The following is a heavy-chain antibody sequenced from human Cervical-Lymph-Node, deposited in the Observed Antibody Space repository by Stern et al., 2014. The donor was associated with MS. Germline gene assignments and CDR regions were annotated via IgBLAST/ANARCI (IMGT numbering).Heavy chain of an antibody. J-gene: IGHJ4*02. CDR3: AREEESKGDYFDY. Sequence: QVQLQQWGAGLLKPSETLSLTCAVYGGSFSGYSWSWIRQPPGKGLEWIGKINTSGETINNPPHKSGANISEDTSKNQFSLNLRPVTAADTAVYLCAREEESKGDYFDYWGQGTLVTVAS. V-gene: IGHV4-34*04. D-gene: IGHD3-16*01. CDR1: GGSFSGYS. CDR2: INTSGET.